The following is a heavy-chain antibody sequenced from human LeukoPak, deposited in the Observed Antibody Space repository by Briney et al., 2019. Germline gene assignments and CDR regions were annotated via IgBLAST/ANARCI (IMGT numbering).Heavy chain of an antibody. Sequence: ASVKVSCKASGYTFTSYGISRVRQAPGQGLEWMGWISAYNGNTNYAQKLQGRVTMTTDTSTSTAYMELRSLRSDDTAVYYCARAKVAGIQLWLEVDYWGQGTLVTVSS. CDR2: ISAYNGNT. CDR3: ARAKVAGIQLWLEVDY. CDR1: GYTFTSYG. V-gene: IGHV1-18*01. D-gene: IGHD5-18*01. J-gene: IGHJ4*02.